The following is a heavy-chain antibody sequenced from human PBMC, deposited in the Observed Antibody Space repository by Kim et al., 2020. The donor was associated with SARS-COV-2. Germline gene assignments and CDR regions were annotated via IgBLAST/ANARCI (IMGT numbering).Heavy chain of an antibody. D-gene: IGHD1-26*01. J-gene: IGHJ3*02. CDR2: IYYSGST. V-gene: IGHV4-39*01. Sequence: SETRSLTCTVSGGSISSSSYFWGWIRQPPGKGLEWIGTIYYSGSTYYNPSLKSRVTIFVDTSKNQFSLKLRSVTAADTAVYYCARQTNAESGSYEDDAFDIWGQGTMVTVSS. CDR3: ARQTNAESGSYEDDAFDI. CDR1: GGSISSSSYF.